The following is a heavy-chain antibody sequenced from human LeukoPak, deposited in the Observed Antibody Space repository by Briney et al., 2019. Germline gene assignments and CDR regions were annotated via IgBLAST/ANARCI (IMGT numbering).Heavy chain of an antibody. CDR3: VSFYETN. Sequence: GGPLRLSCAASGNYWMHWVRQAPGKGLVWVSHVNSDGSWTSHADSVKGRFTISKDNAKNTVYLQMNNLRTEDTAVYYCVSFYETNWGRGTLVTVSS. CDR1: GNYW. CDR2: VNSDGSWT. J-gene: IGHJ4*02. D-gene: IGHD2-2*01. V-gene: IGHV3-74*01.